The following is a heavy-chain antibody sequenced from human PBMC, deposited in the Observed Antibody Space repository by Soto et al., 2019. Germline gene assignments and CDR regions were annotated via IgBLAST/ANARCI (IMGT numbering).Heavy chain of an antibody. CDR3: ARGSRPGWFDP. J-gene: IGHJ5*02. CDR1: GGSFSGYY. CDR2: INHSGST. Sequence: SETLSLTCAVYGGSFSGYYWSWIRQPPGKGLEWIGEINHSGSTNYNPSLKSRVTILEDTSKNQFSLKLSSVTAADTAVYYCARGSRPGWFDPWDQGTLVTVSS. V-gene: IGHV4-34*01.